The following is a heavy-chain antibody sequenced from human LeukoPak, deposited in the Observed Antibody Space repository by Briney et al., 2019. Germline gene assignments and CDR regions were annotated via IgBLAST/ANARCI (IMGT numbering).Heavy chain of an antibody. Sequence: PGGSLRLSCAASGFTFRSYGMSWVRLAPGKGLEWVSAISGSGGSTYYADSVKGRFTIPRDNSKNTLYLQMNSLRAEDTAVYYCARLREIPVFGVVTKSTSYFDYWGQGTLVTVSS. CDR2: ISGSGGST. CDR1: GFTFRSYG. V-gene: IGHV3-23*01. CDR3: ARLREIPVFGVVTKSTSYFDY. D-gene: IGHD3-3*01. J-gene: IGHJ4*02.